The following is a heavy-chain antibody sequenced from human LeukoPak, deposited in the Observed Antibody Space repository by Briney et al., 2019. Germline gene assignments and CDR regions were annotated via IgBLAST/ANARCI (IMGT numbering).Heavy chain of an antibody. Sequence: GGSLRLSCAASGFTFSNSWMSWVRQAPGKGLEGVANIKQDGSENNYVDSVKGRFTISRDNAKNSLYLQMNSLRAEDTAVYYCARDSYTKGDYWGQGTLVTVSS. CDR2: IKQDGSEN. V-gene: IGHV3-7*05. D-gene: IGHD2-8*01. CDR1: GFTFSNSW. CDR3: ARDSYTKGDY. J-gene: IGHJ4*02.